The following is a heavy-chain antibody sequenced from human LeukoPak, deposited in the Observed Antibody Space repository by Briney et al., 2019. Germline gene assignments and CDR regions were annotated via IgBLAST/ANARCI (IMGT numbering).Heavy chain of an antibody. V-gene: IGHV3-7*01. CDR1: GFTFSSYW. Sequence: GGSLRLSCAASGFTFSSYWMSWVRQAPGKGLEWVSNIRQDGSEKYYVDSVKGRFTISRDNVKNSLYLQMNSLRAEDTALYYCASGRQLGYWGQGTLVTVSS. CDR2: IRQDGSEK. D-gene: IGHD3-16*01. J-gene: IGHJ4*02. CDR3: ASGRQLGY.